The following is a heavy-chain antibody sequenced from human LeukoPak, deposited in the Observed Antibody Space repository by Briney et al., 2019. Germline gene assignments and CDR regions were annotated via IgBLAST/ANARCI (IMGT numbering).Heavy chain of an antibody. CDR3: ARVLWVRGVSDNFDY. D-gene: IGHD3-10*01. CDR1: GGSISSSSYY. J-gene: IGHJ4*02. V-gene: IGHV4-39*07. Sequence: SETLSLTCTVSGGSISSSSYYWGWIRQPPGKGLEWIGSIYYSGSTYYNPSLKSRVTISVDTSKNQFSLKLSSVTAADTAVYYCARVLWVRGVSDNFDYWGQGTLVTVSS. CDR2: IYYSGST.